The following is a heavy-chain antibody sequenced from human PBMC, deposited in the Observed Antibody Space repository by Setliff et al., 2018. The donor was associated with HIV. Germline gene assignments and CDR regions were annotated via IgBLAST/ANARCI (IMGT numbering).Heavy chain of an antibody. D-gene: IGHD3-10*01. CDR1: GFTFSRYG. Sequence: GGSLRLSCADSGFTFSRYGMSWVRQAPGKGLEWVSYISSSSSTIYYADSVRGRFSISRDNAKNSLFLQMNSLRAEDTAVYYCARDRSYYDPTAYYYWSYAMDAWGQGTTVTVSS. V-gene: IGHV3-48*01. J-gene: IGHJ6*02. CDR2: ISSSSSTI. CDR3: ARDRSYYDPTAYYYWSYAMDA.